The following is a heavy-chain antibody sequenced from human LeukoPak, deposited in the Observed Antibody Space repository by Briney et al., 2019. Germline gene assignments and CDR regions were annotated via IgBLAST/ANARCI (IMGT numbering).Heavy chain of an antibody. CDR2: IYPGDSDT. J-gene: IGHJ5*02. V-gene: IGHV5-51*01. CDR1: GYSFTSYW. Sequence: GESLKISCKGSGYSFTSYWIGWVRQMPGKGLEWMGIIYPGDSDTRYSPSFQGQVTISADKSISTAYLQWSSLKASDTAMYYCARGSMVRGVIPQFDPWGQGTLVTVSS. CDR3: ARGSMVRGVIPQFDP. D-gene: IGHD3-10*01.